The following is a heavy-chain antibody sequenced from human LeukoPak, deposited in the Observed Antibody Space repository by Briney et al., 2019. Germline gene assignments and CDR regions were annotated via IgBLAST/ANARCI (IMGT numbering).Heavy chain of an antibody. CDR2: INPNSGDT. D-gene: IGHD3-22*01. J-gene: IGHJ4*02. CDR3: ARDTFDYYDSSGYRDGFDY. Sequence: GASVKVSCKASGYTFTGYYIHWVRQAPGQGLEWMGWINPNSGDTNYAQKFQGRVTMTTDTSTSTAYMELRSLRSDDTAVYYCARDTFDYYDSSGYRDGFDYWGQGTLVTVSS. CDR1: GYTFTGYY. V-gene: IGHV1-2*02.